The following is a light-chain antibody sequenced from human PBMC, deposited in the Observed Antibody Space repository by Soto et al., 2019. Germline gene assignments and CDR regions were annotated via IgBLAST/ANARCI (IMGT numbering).Light chain of an antibody. V-gene: IGLV2-11*01. J-gene: IGLJ1*01. Sequence: QPVLTQPRSVSGSPGQSVTISCTGTGSDVGGYNYVSWYQQYPGKAPKLMIYDVSKRPSGVPDRFSGSKSGNTASLTISGLQAEDEADYYCCSYAGSYTYVFGTGTKLTVL. CDR1: GSDVGGYNY. CDR3: CSYAGSYTYV. CDR2: DVS.